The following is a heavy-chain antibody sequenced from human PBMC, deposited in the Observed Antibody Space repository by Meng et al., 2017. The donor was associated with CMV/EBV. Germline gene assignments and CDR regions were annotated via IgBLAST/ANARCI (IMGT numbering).Heavy chain of an antibody. CDR2: INPNSGGT. J-gene: IGHJ6*02. Sequence: ASVKVSCKASGYTFTGYYILWVRQAPGQGLEWMGWINPNSGGTNYAQKFQGRVTMTRDTSISTAYMELSRLRSDDTAVYYCARSHCSSTSCYPTGNGMDVWGQGTTVTVSS. V-gene: IGHV1-2*02. CDR3: ARSHCSSTSCYPTGNGMDV. CDR1: GYTFTGYY. D-gene: IGHD2-2*01.